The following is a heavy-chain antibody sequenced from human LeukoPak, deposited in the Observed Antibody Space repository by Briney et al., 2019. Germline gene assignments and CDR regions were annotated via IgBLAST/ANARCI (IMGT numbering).Heavy chain of an antibody. V-gene: IGHV3-74*01. D-gene: IGHD2-15*01. CDR1: GLNSSGYW. CDR2: VNSDGSST. CDR3: TRADTVVVVPDF. Sequence: PGGSLRLSCAASGLNSSGYWVHWVRQAPGKGPVWVSRVNSDGSSTNYADSVKGRFTISRDNARNTLYLQMNSLRAEDTALYYCTRADTVVVVPDFWGQGTLVTVSS. J-gene: IGHJ4*02.